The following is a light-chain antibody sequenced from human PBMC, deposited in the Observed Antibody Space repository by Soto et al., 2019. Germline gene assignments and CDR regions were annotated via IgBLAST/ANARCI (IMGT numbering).Light chain of an antibody. CDR2: KAS. V-gene: IGKV1-5*03. CDR1: QTINSW. CDR3: QQYNSHPFT. J-gene: IGKJ3*01. Sequence: DIQMTQSPYTLSASVGDRVTITCRASQTINSWLAWYQQKPGKAPKLLIHKASSLESGVPSRFSGSESGTEFTLTISSLQPDDFATDYCQQYNSHPFTFGPGTKVDI.